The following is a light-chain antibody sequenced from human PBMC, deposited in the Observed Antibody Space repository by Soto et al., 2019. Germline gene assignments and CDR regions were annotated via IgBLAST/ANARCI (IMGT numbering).Light chain of an antibody. V-gene: IGLV1-51*01. CDR2: DNN. Sequence: QSVLTQPPSVSAAPGQKVTLSCSGSSSNIGNNYVSWYQQLPGTAPKLLIYDNNKRPSGIPDRFSGSKSGTSATLGITGLQTGDEADYYCGTWDSSLSAGDVVFGGGTQLTVL. CDR3: GTWDSSLSAGDVV. CDR1: SSNIGNNY. J-gene: IGLJ2*01.